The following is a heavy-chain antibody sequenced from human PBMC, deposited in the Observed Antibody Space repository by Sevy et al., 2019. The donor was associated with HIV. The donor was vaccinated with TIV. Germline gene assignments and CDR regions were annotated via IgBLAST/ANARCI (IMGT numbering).Heavy chain of an antibody. J-gene: IGHJ6*02. D-gene: IGHD3-10*01. CDR3: ARVDFYGSGYYYGMDV. CDR2: ISSSSSTI. Sequence: GGSLRLSCAASGFTFSSYSMNWVRQAPGKGLEWVSYISSSSSTIYYADSVKGRFTISRDNAKNSLYLQMNSLRDEDTAVYYCARVDFYGSGYYYGMDVWGQGTTVTVSS. V-gene: IGHV3-48*02. CDR1: GFTFSSYS.